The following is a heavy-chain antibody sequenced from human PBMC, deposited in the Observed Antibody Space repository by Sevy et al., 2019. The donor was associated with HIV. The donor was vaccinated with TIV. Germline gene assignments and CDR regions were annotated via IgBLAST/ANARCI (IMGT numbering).Heavy chain of an antibody. J-gene: IGHJ3*02. CDR1: GLTFSNYV. Sequence: RSLRLSCAASGLTFSNYVMSWVRQAPGKGLEWLSVISGSSGTTYAAESVKGQFTISRDNSKNTLYLHMSSLGAEDTAVYYCARNLSPSGAFDIWGQGTRVTVSS. V-gene: IGHV3-23*01. CDR2: ISGSSGTT. D-gene: IGHD6-25*01. CDR3: ARNLSPSGAFDI.